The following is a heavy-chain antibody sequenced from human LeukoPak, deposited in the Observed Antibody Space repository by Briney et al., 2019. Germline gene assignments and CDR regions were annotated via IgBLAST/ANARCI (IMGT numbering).Heavy chain of an antibody. Sequence: ASVKVSCKAPGYTFTSYYMHWVRQAPGQGLEWMGIINPSGGSTSYAQKFQGRVTMTRDTSTSTVYMELSSLRSEDTAVYYCAKSGSLILGAFDIWGQGTMVTVSS. CDR3: AKSGSLILGAFDI. J-gene: IGHJ3*02. V-gene: IGHV1-46*01. D-gene: IGHD1-26*01. CDR2: INPSGGST. CDR1: GYTFTSYY.